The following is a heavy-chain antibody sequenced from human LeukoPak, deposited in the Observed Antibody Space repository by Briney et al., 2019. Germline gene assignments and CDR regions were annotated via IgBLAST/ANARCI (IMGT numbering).Heavy chain of an antibody. D-gene: IGHD3-10*02. Sequence: GGSLRLSCAASGFSFSSYEMSWVRQAPGKGLDWVSYISSSGSTMYYADSVKGRFTISRDNAKNSVYLQMNSLRAEDTAVYYCAELGITMIGGVWGKGTTVTISS. CDR1: GFSFSSYE. V-gene: IGHV3-48*03. CDR2: ISSSGSTM. CDR3: AELGITMIGGV. J-gene: IGHJ6*04.